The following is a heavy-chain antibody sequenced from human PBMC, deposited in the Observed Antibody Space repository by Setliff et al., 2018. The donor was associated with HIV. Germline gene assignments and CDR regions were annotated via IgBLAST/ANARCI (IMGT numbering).Heavy chain of an antibody. CDR3: ASTSSTKTLPDAFDI. J-gene: IGHJ3*02. V-gene: IGHV1-69*10. D-gene: IGHD2-2*01. Sequence: GASVKVSCKASGGTFSSYAISWVRQAPGQGLEWMGGIIPILGIANYAQKFQGRVTIIADKSTSTAYMELSSLRSEDTAVYYCASTSSTKTLPDAFDIWGQGTMVTVSS. CDR2: IIPILGIA. CDR1: GGTFSSYA.